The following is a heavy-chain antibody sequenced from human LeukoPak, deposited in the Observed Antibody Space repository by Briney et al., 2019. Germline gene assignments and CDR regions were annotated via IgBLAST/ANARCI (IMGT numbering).Heavy chain of an antibody. CDR1: GFTFSSYG. V-gene: IGHV3-33*01. CDR2: IWYDGSNK. CDR3: ARESPVVVTAIYYFDY. D-gene: IGHD2-21*02. Sequence: GRSLGLSCAASGFTFSSYGMHWVRQAPGKGLEWVAVIWYDGSNKYYADSVKGRFTISRDNSKNTLYLQMNSLRAEDTAVYYCARESPVVVTAIYYFDYWGQGTLVTVSS. J-gene: IGHJ4*02.